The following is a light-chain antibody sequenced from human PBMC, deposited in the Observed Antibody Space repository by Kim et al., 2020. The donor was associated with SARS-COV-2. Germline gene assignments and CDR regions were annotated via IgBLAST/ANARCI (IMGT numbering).Light chain of an antibody. Sequence: PGRTARITWGGNSSGSKSVLWYQQMPGQAPVLVISYDRDRPSGIPERFSGSNSGNTATLTISRVEAGDEADYYCQVWDSSSDHRVVFGGGTQLTVL. J-gene: IGLJ2*01. CDR3: QVWDSSSDHRVV. CDR2: YDR. V-gene: IGLV3-21*04. CDR1: SSGSKS.